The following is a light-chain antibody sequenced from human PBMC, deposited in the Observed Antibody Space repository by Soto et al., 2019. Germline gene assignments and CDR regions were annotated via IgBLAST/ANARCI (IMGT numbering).Light chain of an antibody. CDR2: QAS. CDR1: QSIRSW. V-gene: IGKV1-5*03. Sequence: DIPMTQSPSTLSASVGDRVTITCRPSQSIRSWLAWYQQKPGKAPKLLIYQASTLGSGVPSRLSGSGSGTEFTLTISCLQADDFATYYCQQYNAYSTFGQGTKLEIK. CDR3: QQYNAYST. J-gene: IGKJ2*01.